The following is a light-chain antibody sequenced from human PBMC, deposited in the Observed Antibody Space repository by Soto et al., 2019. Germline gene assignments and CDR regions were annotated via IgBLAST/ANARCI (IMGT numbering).Light chain of an antibody. CDR2: SSN. V-gene: IGLV1-47*02. Sequence: QLVLTQPPSASGTPGQRVTISCSGSSSNIGSNYVYWYQQLPGTAPKLLIYSSNQRPSGVPDRFSGSKSGTSASLAISGLRSEDEADYYCAAWDDSLSGHVVFGGGTKLTVL. CDR1: SSNIGSNY. J-gene: IGLJ2*01. CDR3: AAWDDSLSGHVV.